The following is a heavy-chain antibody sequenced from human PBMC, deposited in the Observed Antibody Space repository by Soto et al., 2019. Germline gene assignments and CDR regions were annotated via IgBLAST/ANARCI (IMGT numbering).Heavy chain of an antibody. CDR3: ARAKVVAYYYDTSGYYTTFDL. J-gene: IGHJ4*02. CDR1: GVSFSRGSYS. D-gene: IGHD3-22*01. CDR2: VHDSGST. Sequence: PXATLSLTCTVSGVSFSRGSYSWSWIRQSPGKGLEWIGYVHDSGSTAYSPSLESRVTISVDTAKNQVSLKLSSVTSADSAFYYCARAKVVAYYYDTSGYYTTFDLWGQGTQVTVSS. V-gene: IGHV4-61*01.